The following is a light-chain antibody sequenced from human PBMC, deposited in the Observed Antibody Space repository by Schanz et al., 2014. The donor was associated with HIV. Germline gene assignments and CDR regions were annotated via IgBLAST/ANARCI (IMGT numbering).Light chain of an antibody. CDR3: QQYNTYWT. V-gene: IGKV1-33*01. CDR1: QDISNY. Sequence: DIQMTQSPYSLSASVGDRVTITCQASQDISNYLNWYQQKPGKAPKLLIYDASNLETGVPSRFSGSGSGTQFTLTISSLQPDDSATYYCQQYNTYWTFGQGTKVEIK. J-gene: IGKJ1*01. CDR2: DAS.